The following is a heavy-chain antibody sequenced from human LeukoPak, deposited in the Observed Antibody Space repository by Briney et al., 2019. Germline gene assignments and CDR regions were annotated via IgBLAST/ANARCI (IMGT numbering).Heavy chain of an antibody. Sequence: GGSLKLSCAASGFTFSGSAMHWVRQASGKGLEWVGRIRSKANSYATAYAASVKGRFTISRDDSKNTAYLQMNSLRTEDTAVYYCTRLERNYWGQGTLVTVSS. J-gene: IGHJ4*02. CDR3: TRLERNY. CDR1: GFTFSGSA. CDR2: IRSKANSYAT. V-gene: IGHV3-73*01.